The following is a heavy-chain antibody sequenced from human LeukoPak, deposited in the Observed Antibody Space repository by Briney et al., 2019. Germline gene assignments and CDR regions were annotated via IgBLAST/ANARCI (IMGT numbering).Heavy chain of an antibody. CDR3: ARARYYYDSSGYFSPPIYYFDY. V-gene: IGHV4-59*01. CDR1: GGSISSYY. Sequence: PSGTLSLTCTVSGGSISSYYWSWIRQPPGKGLEWIGYIYYSGSTNYNPSLKSRVTISVDTSKNQFSLKLSSVTAADTAVYYCARARYYYDSSGYFSPPIYYFDYWGQGTLVTVSS. J-gene: IGHJ4*02. CDR2: IYYSGST. D-gene: IGHD3-22*01.